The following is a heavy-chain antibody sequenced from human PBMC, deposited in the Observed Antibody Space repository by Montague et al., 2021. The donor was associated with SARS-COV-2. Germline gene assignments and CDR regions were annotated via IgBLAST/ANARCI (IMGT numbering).Heavy chain of an antibody. V-gene: IGHV4-59*01. CDR2: AYYVPSTNRANT. CDR3: ARTWRFGQSYGLDI. D-gene: IGHD3-16*01. CDR1: SDSISSYY. J-gene: IGHJ3*02. Sequence: SETLSLTCSVSSDSISSYYYNWIRQTPGKGLEWIGYAYYVPSTNRANTNSNPSLKRRVTISLDTSENQFSLKLSSVTAADTAVYYCARTWRFGQSYGLDIWGQGTMVTVSS.